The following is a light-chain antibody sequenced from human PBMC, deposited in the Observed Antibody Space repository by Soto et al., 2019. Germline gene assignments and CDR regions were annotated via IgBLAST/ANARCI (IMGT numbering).Light chain of an antibody. Sequence: QSVLTQPPSASGSPGQSVTISCTGTSSDVGGYNYVSWYQQHPGKAPKPMISEVTKRPSGVPDRFSGSKSGNTASLTVSGLQADDEADYFCSSYAGSNNLIFGGGTKLTVL. CDR1: SSDVGGYNY. CDR2: EVT. J-gene: IGLJ2*01. V-gene: IGLV2-8*01. CDR3: SSYAGSNNLI.